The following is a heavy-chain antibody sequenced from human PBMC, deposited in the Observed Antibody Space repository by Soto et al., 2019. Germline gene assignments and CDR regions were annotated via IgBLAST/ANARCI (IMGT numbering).Heavy chain of an antibody. CDR2: IYSGGYT. D-gene: IGHD3-16*01. Sequence: EVQLVESGGGLIQPGGSLRLSCAVSGFTVSNNYMSWVRQAPGKGLEGVSVIYSGGYTAYGDSVKGRFTISRDNSKNTIYLQMDRPGADDPAVYLWGAQRGGGGYWGQGTLVTVSS. V-gene: IGHV3-53*01. CDR1: GFTVSNNY. J-gene: IGHJ4*02. CDR3: GAQRGGGGY.